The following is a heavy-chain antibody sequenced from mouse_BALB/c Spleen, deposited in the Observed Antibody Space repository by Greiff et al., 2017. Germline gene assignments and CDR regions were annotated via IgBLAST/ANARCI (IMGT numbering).Heavy chain of an antibody. V-gene: IGHV3-6*02. Sequence: EESGPGLVKPSQSLSLTCSVTGYSITSGYYWNWIRQFPGNKLEWMGYISYDGSNNYNPSLKNRISITRDTSKNQFFLKLNSVTTEDTATYYCARDRPFAYWGQGTLVTVSA. CDR2: ISYDGSN. J-gene: IGHJ3*01. CDR1: GYSITSGYY. CDR3: ARDRPFAY.